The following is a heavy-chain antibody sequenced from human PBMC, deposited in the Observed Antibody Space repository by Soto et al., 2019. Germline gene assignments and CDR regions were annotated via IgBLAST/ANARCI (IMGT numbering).Heavy chain of an antibody. CDR1: GFTFSSYG. Sequence: QVQLVESGGGVVQPGRSMRLSCAASGFTFSSYGMHWVRQAPGKGLEWVAVIWYDGSNKYYADSVKGRFTISRDNSKNTLYLQMNSLRAEDTAVYYCARDRSSGWYDYYYYGMDVWGQGATVTVSS. CDR3: ARDRSSGWYDYYYYGMDV. J-gene: IGHJ6*02. V-gene: IGHV3-33*01. D-gene: IGHD6-13*01. CDR2: IWYDGSNK.